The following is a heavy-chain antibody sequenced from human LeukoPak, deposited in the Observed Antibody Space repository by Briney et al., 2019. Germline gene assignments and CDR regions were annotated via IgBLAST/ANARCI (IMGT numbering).Heavy chain of an antibody. V-gene: IGHV5-51*01. J-gene: IGHJ6*02. D-gene: IGHD4-11*01. CDR3: AISNHSNYYYYGMDV. Sequence: GESLKISCQNSGYSFTSYWIGWVRQMPGKGLEWMGIIYPGDSDTRYSPSFQGQVTISADKSISTAYLQWSSLKASDTAMYYCAISNHSNYYYYGMDVWGQGTTVTVSS. CDR2: IYPGDSDT. CDR1: GYSFTSYW.